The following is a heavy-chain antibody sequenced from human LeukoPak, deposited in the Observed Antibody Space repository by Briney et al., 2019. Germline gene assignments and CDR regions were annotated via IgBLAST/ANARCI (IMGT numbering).Heavy chain of an antibody. V-gene: IGHV1-2*02. CDR2: INPNSGGT. D-gene: IGHD3-22*01. Sequence: GESLKISCKGSGYSFTSYWIGWVRQMPGKGLEWMGWINPNSGGTNYAQKFQGRVTMTRDTSIITAYMKLSRLSSDDTAVYYCARDERYDSSGYPFDYWGQGTLVTVSS. J-gene: IGHJ4*02. CDR3: ARDERYDSSGYPFDY. CDR1: GYSFTSYW.